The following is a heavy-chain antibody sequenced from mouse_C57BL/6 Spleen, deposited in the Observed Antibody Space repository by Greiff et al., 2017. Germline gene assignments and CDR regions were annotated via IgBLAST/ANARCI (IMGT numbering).Heavy chain of an antibody. CDR3: ARRDYGWYFDV. Sequence: QVQLQQPGAELVRPGTSVKLSCKASGYTFTSYWMHWVKQRPGQGLEWIGVIDPSDSYTNYNQKFKGKATLTVDTSSSTAYMQLSSLTSEDSAVYDCARRDYGWYFDVWGTGTTVTVSS. D-gene: IGHD1-1*01. CDR1: GYTFTSYW. J-gene: IGHJ1*03. CDR2: IDPSDSYT. V-gene: IGHV1-59*01.